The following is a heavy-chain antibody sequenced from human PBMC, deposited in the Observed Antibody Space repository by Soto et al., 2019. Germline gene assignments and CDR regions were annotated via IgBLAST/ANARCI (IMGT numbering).Heavy chain of an antibody. J-gene: IGHJ6*02. D-gene: IGHD2-2*02. CDR2: IYYSGST. V-gene: IGHV4-31*03. Sequence: SETQSLTCTVSGGSISSGGYYWSWIRQHPGKGLEWIGYIYYSGSTYYNPSLKSRVTISVDTSKNQFSLKLSSVTAADTAVYDCARGRTSWNIVVVPAAIGDYYYYGMDVWGQGTTVTVSS. CDR1: GGSISSGGYY. CDR3: ARGRTSWNIVVVPAAIGDYYYYGMDV.